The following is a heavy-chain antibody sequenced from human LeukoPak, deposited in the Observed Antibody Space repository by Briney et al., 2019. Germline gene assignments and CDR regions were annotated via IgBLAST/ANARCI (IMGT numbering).Heavy chain of an antibody. CDR2: INHSGIT. Sequence: PSETLSLTCAVYGGSFSAYYWSWIRQPPGKGLEWIGEINHSGITNYNPSLKSRVTISVDTSKNQFSLKLSSVTAADTAVYYCARVARDAFDIWGQGTMVTVSS. J-gene: IGHJ3*02. CDR3: ARVARDAFDI. CDR1: GGSFSAYY. V-gene: IGHV4-34*01.